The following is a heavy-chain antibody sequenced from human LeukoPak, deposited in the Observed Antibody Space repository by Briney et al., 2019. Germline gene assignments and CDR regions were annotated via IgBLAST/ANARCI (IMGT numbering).Heavy chain of an antibody. J-gene: IGHJ4*02. CDR3: AKGYPTSGSYPPTPIPPYYFDY. D-gene: IGHD1-26*01. Sequence: GSLRLSCAASGFTFSSYAMSWVRQAPGKGLEWVSAISGSGGSTYYADSVKGRFTISRDNSKNTLYLQMNSLRAEDTAVYYCAKGYPTSGSYPPTPIPPYYFDYWGQGTLVTVSS. CDR2: ISGSGGST. CDR1: GFTFSSYA. V-gene: IGHV3-23*01.